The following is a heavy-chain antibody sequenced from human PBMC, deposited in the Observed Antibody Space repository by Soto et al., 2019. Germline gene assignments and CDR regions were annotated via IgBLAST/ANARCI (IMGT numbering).Heavy chain of an antibody. V-gene: IGHV4-59*08. Sequence: SETLSLTCTVSGGSFSPNYWSWIRQPPGKGLEWVGDRYYGGTARHNPSLKSRVTISLETSRSQFSLRMTAVTAADTAVYYCARRIVATETYDYWGQGTLVTVSS. CDR2: RYYGGTA. D-gene: IGHD5-12*01. CDR3: ARRIVATETYDY. J-gene: IGHJ4*02. CDR1: GGSFSPNY.